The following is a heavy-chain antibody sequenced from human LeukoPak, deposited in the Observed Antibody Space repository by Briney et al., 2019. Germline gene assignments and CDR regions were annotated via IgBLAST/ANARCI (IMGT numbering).Heavy chain of an antibody. CDR1: GYTFTSYD. Sequence: ASVKVSCKASGYTFTSYDINWVRQATGQGLEWMGWMNPNSGNTGYAQKFQGRVTITRNTSISTAYMELSSLGSEDTAVYYCARGRPGRYCSGGSCPYFDYWGQGTLVTVSS. CDR3: ARGRPGRYCSGGSCPYFDY. V-gene: IGHV1-8*03. J-gene: IGHJ4*02. CDR2: MNPNSGNT. D-gene: IGHD2-15*01.